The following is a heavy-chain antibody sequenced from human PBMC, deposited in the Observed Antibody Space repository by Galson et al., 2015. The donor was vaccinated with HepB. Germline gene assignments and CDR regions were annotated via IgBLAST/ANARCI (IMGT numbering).Heavy chain of an antibody. Sequence: SCKVSGYTLTELSMHWVRQAPGKGLEWMGGFDPEDGETIYAQKFQGRVTMTEDTSTDTAYMELSSLRSEDTAVYYCATRKTYYYDSSGYRWFDPWGQGTQVTVSS. J-gene: IGHJ5*02. CDR3: ATRKTYYYDSSGYRWFDP. CDR2: FDPEDGET. V-gene: IGHV1-24*01. CDR1: GYTLTELS. D-gene: IGHD3-22*01.